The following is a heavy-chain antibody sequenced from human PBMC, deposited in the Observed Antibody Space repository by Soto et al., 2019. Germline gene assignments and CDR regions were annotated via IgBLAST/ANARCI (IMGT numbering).Heavy chain of an antibody. D-gene: IGHD6-25*01. V-gene: IGHV4-30-4*01. CDR2: IYYSGNT. J-gene: IGHJ6*02. Sequence: LSLTCTVSGDSISSGDYYWSWIRQPPGKGLEWIGCIYYSGNTYYNPSLKRRFSISVDTSKNQFSLQLSSVTVADTAVYYCARGSRVKIPAASGRDYYYHGLDVWGQGTAVT. CDR1: GDSISSGDYY. CDR3: ARGSRVKIPAASGRDYYYHGLDV.